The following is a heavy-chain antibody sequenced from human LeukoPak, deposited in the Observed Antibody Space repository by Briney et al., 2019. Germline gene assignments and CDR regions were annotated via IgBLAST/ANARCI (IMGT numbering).Heavy chain of an antibody. CDR1: GYTFTSYG. CDR2: ISAYNGNT. Sequence: GASVKVSCKASGYTFTSYGISWVRQAPGQGLEWMGWISAYNGNTNYAQKLQGRVTMTTDTSTSTAYMELRSLRSDDTAVYYCAREGIVYYDILTGYYSRDFDYWGQGTLVTVSS. D-gene: IGHD3-9*01. V-gene: IGHV1-18*01. J-gene: IGHJ4*02. CDR3: AREGIVYYDILTGYYSRDFDY.